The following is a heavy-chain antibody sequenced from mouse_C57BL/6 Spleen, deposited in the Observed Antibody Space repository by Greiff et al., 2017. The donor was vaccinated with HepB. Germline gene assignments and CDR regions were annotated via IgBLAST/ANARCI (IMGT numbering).Heavy chain of an antibody. CDR2: IDPSDSET. J-gene: IGHJ4*01. CDR3: ARSGYYGTGYAMDY. V-gene: IGHV1-52*01. CDR1: GYTFTSYW. D-gene: IGHD1-2*01. Sequence: VQLQQPGAELVRPGSSVKLSCKASGYTFTSYWMHWVKQRPIQGLEWIGNIDPSDSETHYNQKFKDKATLTVDKSSSTAYIQLSSLTSEDSAVYYCARSGYYGTGYAMDYWGQGTSVTVSS.